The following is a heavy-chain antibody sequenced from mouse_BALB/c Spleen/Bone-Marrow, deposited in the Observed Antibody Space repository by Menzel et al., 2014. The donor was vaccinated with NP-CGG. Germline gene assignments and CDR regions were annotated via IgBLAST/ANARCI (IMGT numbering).Heavy chain of an antibody. CDR1: GFSLTSYG. V-gene: IGHV2-9*02. CDR2: IWAGGST. Sequence: QVQLQQSGPGLVAPSQSLSITCTVSGFSLTSYGVHWVRQPPGKGLEWLGVIWAGGSTNYNSALMSRLSISKDNSKSQVFLKMNSLQTDDTAVYYCARDQLGRRYYFDYWGQGTPLTVSS. CDR3: ARDQLGRRYYFDY. D-gene: IGHD4-1*02. J-gene: IGHJ2*01.